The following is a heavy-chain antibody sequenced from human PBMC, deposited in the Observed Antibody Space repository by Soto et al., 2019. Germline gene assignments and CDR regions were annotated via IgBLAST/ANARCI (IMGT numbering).Heavy chain of an antibody. CDR1: GFTFSNFG. J-gene: IGHJ4*02. CDR2: ISSDGSDK. CDR3: AKGSEAARQELVY. D-gene: IGHD6-6*01. Sequence: ESGGGVVQPGRSLRLSCAASGFTFSNFGMHWVRQAPGKGLEWVAVISSDGSDKYYSDSVKARFTISRDNSKNTLFLQMNSLRVEDTAVYYCAKGSEAARQELVYWGQGTLVTV. V-gene: IGHV3-30*18.